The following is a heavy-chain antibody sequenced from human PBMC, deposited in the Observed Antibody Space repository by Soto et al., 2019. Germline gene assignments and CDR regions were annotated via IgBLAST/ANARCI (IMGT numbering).Heavy chain of an antibody. V-gene: IGHV4-39*01. CDR3: ARLEKDPFGDNYYPTLDYYYYYMDV. Sequence: SETLSLTCTVSGGSISSGGYYWSWIRQHPGKGLEWIGSIYYSGSTYYNPSLKSRVTISVDTSKNQFSLKLSSVTAADAAVYYCARLEKDPFGDNYYPTLDYYYYYMDVWGKGTTVTVSS. J-gene: IGHJ6*03. CDR2: IYYSGST. D-gene: IGHD3-22*01. CDR1: GGSISSGGYY.